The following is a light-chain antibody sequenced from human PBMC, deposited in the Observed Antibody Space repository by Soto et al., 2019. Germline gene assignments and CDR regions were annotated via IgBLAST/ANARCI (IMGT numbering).Light chain of an antibody. J-gene: IGKJ5*01. CDR3: QHYDNLPLT. CDR2: DAS. Sequence: DIQLTQSPSSLSASVGDRVTVTCQATQDISTYLNWYQHKPGKAPKLLIYDASNLETGVPSRFSGSGSGTDFTFTISSLQPEDIATYYCQHYDNLPLTFGQGTRLEIK. CDR1: QDISTY. V-gene: IGKV1-33*01.